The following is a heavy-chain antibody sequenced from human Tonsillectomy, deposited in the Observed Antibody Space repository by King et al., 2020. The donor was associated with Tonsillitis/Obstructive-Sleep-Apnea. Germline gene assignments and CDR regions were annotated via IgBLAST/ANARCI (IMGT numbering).Heavy chain of an antibody. D-gene: IGHD1-7*01. CDR2: ISAYNGNT. J-gene: IGHJ5*02. CDR1: GYTFTSYG. CDR3: ARDCGTTRCFGHWFDP. V-gene: IGHV1-18*01. Sequence: QLVQSGAEVKKPEASVKVSCKASGYTFTSYGISWVRQAPGQGLEWMGWISAYNGNTHYAQKLQGRVTMTTDTSTSTAYMDLRSLRSDDTAVYYCARDCGTTRCFGHWFDPWGQGTLVTVSS.